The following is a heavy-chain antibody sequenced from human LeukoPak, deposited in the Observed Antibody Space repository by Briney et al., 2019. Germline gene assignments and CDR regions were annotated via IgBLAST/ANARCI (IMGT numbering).Heavy chain of an antibody. CDR2: IYYSGST. J-gene: IGHJ4*02. CDR1: GGSISSYY. V-gene: IGHV4-59*01. CDR3: ARVRAVAGHLDY. Sequence: SETLSLTCTVSGGSISSYYWSWIRQPPGKGLEWIGYIYYSGSTNYNPSLKSRVTISVDTSKNQFSLKLSSVTAADTAVYYCARVRAVAGHLDYWGQGTLVTTSS. D-gene: IGHD6-19*01.